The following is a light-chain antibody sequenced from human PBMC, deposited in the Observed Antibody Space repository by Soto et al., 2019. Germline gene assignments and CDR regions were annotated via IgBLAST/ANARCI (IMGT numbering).Light chain of an antibody. V-gene: IGKV1-5*03. J-gene: IGKJ1*01. CDR2: KTS. CDR1: QSISRW. CDR3: QQYYNFWT. Sequence: DIQMTQSPSTLSASFGDRVTITCRASQSISRWLAWYQQKPGKAPKLLIYKTSTLETGVPSRFSGSGSGTEFTLTISTLQPDDLATYYCQQYYNFWTFGQGTKVDIK.